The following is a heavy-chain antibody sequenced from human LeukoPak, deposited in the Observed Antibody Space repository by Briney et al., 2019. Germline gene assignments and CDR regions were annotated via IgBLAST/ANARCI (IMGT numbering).Heavy chain of an antibody. J-gene: IGHJ4*02. CDR2: IYYSGST. CDR1: GGSISSYY. CDR3: ARERISVAGNQGPVIDH. V-gene: IGHV4-59*01. Sequence: SETLSLTCTVSGGSISSYYWSWIRQPPGKGLEWIGYIYYSGSTNYNPSLKSRVTISVDTSKNQFSLKLSSVTAADTAVYYCARERISVAGNQGPVIDHWGQGTPVTVSS. D-gene: IGHD6-19*01.